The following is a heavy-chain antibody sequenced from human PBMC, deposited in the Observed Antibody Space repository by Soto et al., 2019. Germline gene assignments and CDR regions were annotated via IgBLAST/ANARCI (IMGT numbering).Heavy chain of an antibody. D-gene: IGHD3-22*01. CDR1: GGSISSGGYS. Sequence: SETLSLTCAVSGGSISSGGYSWSWIRQPPGKGLEWIGSIYYSGSTYYNLSLKSRVTISVDTSKNQFSLKLSSVTAADTAVYYCASFKEAMIVGIYFDYWGQGTLVTVSS. CDR3: ASFKEAMIVGIYFDY. V-gene: IGHV4-30-2*03. CDR2: IYYSGST. J-gene: IGHJ4*02.